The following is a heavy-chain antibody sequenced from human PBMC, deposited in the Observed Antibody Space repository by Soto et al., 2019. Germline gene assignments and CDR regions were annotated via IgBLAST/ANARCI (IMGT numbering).Heavy chain of an antibody. CDR2: ISGSGGST. J-gene: IGHJ4*02. D-gene: IGHD3-3*01. CDR3: AKSVTFGVVIIHFDY. CDR1: GFTFSSYA. V-gene: IGHV3-23*01. Sequence: EVQLLESGGGLVQPGGSLRLSCAASGFTFSSYAMSWVRQAPGKGLEWVSAISGSGGSTYYADSVKGRFTISGDNSKNTLYLQMNSLRAEDTAVYYCAKSVTFGVVIIHFDYWGQGTLVTVSS.